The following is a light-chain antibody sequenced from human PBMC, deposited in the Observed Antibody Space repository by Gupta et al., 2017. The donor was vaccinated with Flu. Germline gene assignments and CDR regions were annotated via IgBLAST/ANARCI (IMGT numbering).Light chain of an antibody. CDR3: AAWDDSLSTL. Sequence: QSVLTQPPSASGTPGQRVTISCSGSSSNIGSNYVYWYQQLPGTAPKLLIYRNNQRPSGVPDRFSGSKSGTLASLAISGLRSEDEADYYCAAWDDSLSTLFGGGTKLTVL. V-gene: IGLV1-47*01. CDR2: RNN. J-gene: IGLJ2*01. CDR1: SSNIGSNY.